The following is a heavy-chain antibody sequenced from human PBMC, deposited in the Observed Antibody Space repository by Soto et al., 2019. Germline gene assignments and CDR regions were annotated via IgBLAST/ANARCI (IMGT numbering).Heavy chain of an antibody. CDR3: ARANFGSYNWFDP. Sequence: SETLSLTCAVSGGSISSSNWWSWVRQPPGKGLEWIGEIYHSGSTNYNPSLKSRVTISVDKSKNQFSLKLSSVTAADTAVYYCARANFGSYNWFDPWGQGTLVTVSS. CDR2: IYHSGST. V-gene: IGHV4-4*02. CDR1: GGSISSSNW. D-gene: IGHD2-15*01. J-gene: IGHJ5*02.